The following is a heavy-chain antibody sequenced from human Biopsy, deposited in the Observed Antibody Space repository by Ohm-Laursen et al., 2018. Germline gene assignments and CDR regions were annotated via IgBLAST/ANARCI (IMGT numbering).Heavy chain of an antibody. D-gene: IGHD3-3*01. CDR3: ARTPIAIFSAGLVYRHRRHLQGMDV. J-gene: IGHJ6*02. V-gene: IGHV2-70*11. Sequence: TQTLTLTCSFSGFSLSAPGMCVSWIRQAPGKALEWLARVDWADYEDYSASLQTRLSLSKDTSSNQVVLTLTNVGPEDTATYHCARTPIAIFSAGLVYRHRRHLQGMDVWGQGIAVTVSS. CDR1: GFSLSAPGMC. CDR2: VDWADYE.